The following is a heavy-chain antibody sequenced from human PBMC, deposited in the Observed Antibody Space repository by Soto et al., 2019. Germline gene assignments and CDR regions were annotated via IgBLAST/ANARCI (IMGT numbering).Heavy chain of an antibody. CDR1: GFTFSDYD. D-gene: IGHD2-15*01. CDR3: SIEGAGGRRGIDF. V-gene: IGHV3-11*04. Sequence: GGSLRLSCAASGFTFSDYDMSWIRQAPGKGLEWVSYISSSGSTIYYADSVKGRFTISRDNAKNSLYLQMDSLRAEDTAVYYCSIEGAGGRRGIDFCGPGTLLTVSS. CDR2: ISSSGSTI. J-gene: IGHJ4*02.